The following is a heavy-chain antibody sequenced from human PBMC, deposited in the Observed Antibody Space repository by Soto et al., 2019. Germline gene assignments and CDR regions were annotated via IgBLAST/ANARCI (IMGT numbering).Heavy chain of an antibody. CDR2: IIAYNGNT. CDR3: AAGSGYDYLAVDY. D-gene: IGHD5-12*01. J-gene: IGHJ4*02. V-gene: IGHV1-18*01. Sequence: GASVKVSCKASGYTFTSYGISWVRQAPGQGLEWIGWIIAYNGNTNYAQKFQGRVTITRDMSTSTAYMELSSLRSEDTAVYYCAAGSGYDYLAVDYWGQGTLVTVSS. CDR1: GYTFTSYG.